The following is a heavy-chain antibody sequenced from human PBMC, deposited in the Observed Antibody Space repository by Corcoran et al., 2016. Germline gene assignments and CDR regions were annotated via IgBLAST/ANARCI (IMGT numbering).Heavy chain of an antibody. J-gene: IGHJ6*02. CDR2: IYYSGST. V-gene: IGHV4-39*07. CDR3: ARDRITMVRGVITRYYYYGMDV. Sequence: QLQLQESGPGLVKPSETLSLTCTVSGGSISSSSYYWGWIRQPPGKGLEWIGSIYYSGSTYYNPSLKSRVTISVDTSKNQFSLKLSSVTAADTAVYYCARDRITMVRGVITRYYYYGMDVWGQGTTVTVSS. D-gene: IGHD3-10*01. CDR1: GGSISSSSYY.